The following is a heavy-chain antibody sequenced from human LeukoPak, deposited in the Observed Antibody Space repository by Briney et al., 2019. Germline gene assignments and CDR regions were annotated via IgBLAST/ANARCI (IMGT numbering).Heavy chain of an antibody. CDR1: GGSISRGSYY. CDR3: ARDESGYGDYGGAFDI. CDR2: IYNSGST. D-gene: IGHD4-17*01. V-gene: IGHV4-61*02. J-gene: IGHJ3*02. Sequence: PSETLSLTCIVSGGSISRGSYYWSWIRQPAGKGLEWMGRIYNSGSTNYNPSLKSRVTISTDMSKNQISLKLSSVTAADTAVYYCARDESGYGDYGGAFDIWGQGTMVTVSS.